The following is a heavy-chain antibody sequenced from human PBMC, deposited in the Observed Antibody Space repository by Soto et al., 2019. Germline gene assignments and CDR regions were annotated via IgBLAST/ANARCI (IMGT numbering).Heavy chain of an antibody. CDR2: IYYSGST. D-gene: IGHD3-3*01. V-gene: IGHV4-31*03. CDR1: GGSISSGGYY. CDR3: ARDRRDFWSGYSDY. J-gene: IGHJ4*02. Sequence: QVQLQESGPGLVKPSQTLSLTCTVSGGSISSGGYYWSWIRQHPGKGLEWIGYIYYSGSTYYNPALQSRVTISVDTSKNQFSLKLSSVTAADTAVYYCARDRRDFWSGYSDYWGQGTLVTVSS.